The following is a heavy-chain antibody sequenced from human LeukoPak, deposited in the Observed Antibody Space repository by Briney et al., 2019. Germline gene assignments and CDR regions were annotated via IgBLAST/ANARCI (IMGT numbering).Heavy chain of an antibody. CDR2: ISSSSGTI. J-gene: IGHJ4*02. V-gene: IGHV3-48*04. CDR3: ARDPYCSGGSCTIDY. D-gene: IGHD2-15*01. Sequence: GGSLRLSCAAPGFTFSSYSMNWVRQAPGKGLEWVSYISSSSGTIYYADSVKGRFTISRDNAKNSLYLQMNSLRAEDTAVYYCARDPYCSGGSCTIDYWGQGTLVTVSS. CDR1: GFTFSSYS.